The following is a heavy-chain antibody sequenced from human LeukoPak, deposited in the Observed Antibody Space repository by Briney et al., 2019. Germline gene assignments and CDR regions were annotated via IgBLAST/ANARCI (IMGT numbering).Heavy chain of an antibody. V-gene: IGHV3-7*05. Sequence: GGSLTLSCAASGFTSSISWMSWVRHAPGRGLEWVANIKQEGGEKYYVDSVKGRFTISRANAKNSLYLQMNSLRVEDTAVYYCARDDRENNGGYPAPDYWGQGTLVTVSS. D-gene: IGHD6-13*01. CDR1: GFTSSISW. CDR2: IKQEGGEK. CDR3: ARDDRENNGGYPAPDY. J-gene: IGHJ4*02.